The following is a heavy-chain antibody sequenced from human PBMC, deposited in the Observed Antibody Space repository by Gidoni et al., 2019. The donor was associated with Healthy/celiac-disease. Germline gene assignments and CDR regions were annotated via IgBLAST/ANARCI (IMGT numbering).Heavy chain of an antibody. Sequence: EVQLVESGGGLVKPGGSLRLSCAASGFTFSNAWMNWVRQAPGKGLEWVGRIKSKTDGGTTDYAATVKGRFTISRDDSKNTLYLQMNSLKTEDTAVYYCTSQETYYYDSSGYYLGTIPDYWGQGTLVTVSS. V-gene: IGHV3-15*07. D-gene: IGHD3-22*01. CDR3: TSQETYYYDSSGYYLGTIPDY. CDR1: GFTFSNAW. CDR2: IKSKTDGGTT. J-gene: IGHJ4*02.